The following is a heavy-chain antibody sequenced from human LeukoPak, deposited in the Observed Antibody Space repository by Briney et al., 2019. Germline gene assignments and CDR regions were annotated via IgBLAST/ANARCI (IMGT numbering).Heavy chain of an antibody. CDR3: ARVHSSSWAYFDN. V-gene: IGHV3-33*08. J-gene: IGHJ4*02. D-gene: IGHD6-13*01. CDR2: IWYDGSSK. CDR1: GITFISYG. Sequence: GSSLRLSCATSGITFISYGMHWVRQAPAKGLEWVAVIWYDGSSKYYADSVKGRFTISRDNSKNTLYLQMDSLRAEDTAVYYCARVHSSSWAYFDNWGQGTLVTVSS.